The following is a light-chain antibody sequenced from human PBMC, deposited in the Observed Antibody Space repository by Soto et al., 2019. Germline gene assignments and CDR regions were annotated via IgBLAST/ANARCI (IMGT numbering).Light chain of an antibody. CDR2: EGS. Sequence: QSVLTQPASVSGSPGQSITISCTGTSSDVGSYNLVSCYQQHPGKAPKLMIYEGSKRPSGVSNRFSGSKSGTMASLTISVLQAEDEADYYCCSYAGSSTSYVFGTGTKVTVL. CDR3: CSYAGSSTSYV. V-gene: IGLV2-23*01. CDR1: SSDVGSYNL. J-gene: IGLJ1*01.